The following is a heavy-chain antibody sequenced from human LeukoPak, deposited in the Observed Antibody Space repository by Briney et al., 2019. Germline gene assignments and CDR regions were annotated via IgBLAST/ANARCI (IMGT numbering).Heavy chain of an antibody. CDR2: ISSSSSYI. CDR3: AREMRGGTFDY. J-gene: IGHJ4*02. D-gene: IGHD3-10*01. CDR1: GFTFSSYS. V-gene: IGHV3-21*01. Sequence: GGSLRLSCAASGFTFSSYSMNWVRQAPGKGQEWVSSISSSSSYIYYADSVKGRFTISRDNAKNSLYLQMNSLRAEDTAVYYCAREMRGGTFDYWGQGTLVTVSS.